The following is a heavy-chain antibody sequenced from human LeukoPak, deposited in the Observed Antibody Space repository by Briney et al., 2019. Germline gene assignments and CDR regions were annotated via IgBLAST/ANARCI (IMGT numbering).Heavy chain of an antibody. J-gene: IGHJ4*02. CDR1: GYTFTNYG. CDR3: ARGGDCYSCYFDY. V-gene: IGHV1-18*01. D-gene: IGHD2-21*02. Sequence: ASVKVSCKASGYTFTNYGISWVRQAPGQGLEWMGWISGYNGNTNYAQKVQGRVTMTTDTSTSTAYMELGNLRSDDTAVYYCARGGDCYSCYFDYWGQGTLVTVSS. CDR2: ISGYNGNT.